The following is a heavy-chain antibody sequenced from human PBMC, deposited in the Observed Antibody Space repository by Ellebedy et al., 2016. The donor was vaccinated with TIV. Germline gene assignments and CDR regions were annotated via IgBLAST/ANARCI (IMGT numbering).Heavy chain of an antibody. CDR3: AREIYYYDSSGYYESDDAFDI. V-gene: IGHV3-48*02. J-gene: IGHJ3*02. Sequence: PGGSLRLSCAASGFTFSSYSMNWVRRAPGKGLEWVSYISSSSSTIYYADSVKGRFTISRDNAKNSLYLQMHSLRDEDTAVYYCAREIYYYDSSGYYESDDAFDIWGQGTMVTVSS. D-gene: IGHD3-22*01. CDR2: ISSSSSTI. CDR1: GFTFSSYS.